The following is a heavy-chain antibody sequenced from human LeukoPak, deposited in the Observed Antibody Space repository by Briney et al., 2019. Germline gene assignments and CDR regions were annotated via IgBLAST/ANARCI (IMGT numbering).Heavy chain of an antibody. J-gene: IGHJ3*02. CDR2: ITPFNGNT. CDR3: ASKGGRYRDAFDI. CDR1: GYTFTYRY. Sequence: SVKVSCKASGYTFTYRYLHWVRQAPRQALEWMGWITPFNGNTNYAQKFQDRVTITRDRSMSTAYMELSSLRSEDTAMYYWASKGGRYRDAFDIWGQGTMVTVSS. D-gene: IGHD3-16*02. V-gene: IGHV1-45*03.